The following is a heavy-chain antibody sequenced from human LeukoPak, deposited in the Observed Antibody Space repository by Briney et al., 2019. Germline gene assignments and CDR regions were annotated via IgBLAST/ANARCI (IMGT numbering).Heavy chain of an antibody. V-gene: IGHV4-4*07. J-gene: IGHJ4*02. Sequence: SETLSPTCTVSGGSISSYYWSWIRQPAGKGLEWIGRIYTSGSTNYTPSLKSRVTMSVDTSKNQFSLKLSSVTAADTAVYYCARSIAVAGDYYFDYWGQGTLVTVSS. D-gene: IGHD6-19*01. CDR2: IYTSGST. CDR1: GGSISSYY. CDR3: ARSIAVAGDYYFDY.